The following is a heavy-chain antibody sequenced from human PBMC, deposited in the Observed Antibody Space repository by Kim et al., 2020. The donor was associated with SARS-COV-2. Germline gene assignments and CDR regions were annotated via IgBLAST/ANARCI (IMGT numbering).Heavy chain of an antibody. CDR2: INPNSGGT. CDR1: GYTFTGYY. J-gene: IGHJ6*02. D-gene: IGHD5-18*01. V-gene: IGHV1-2*06. CDR3: ARGGGTAMEQYFYYYYGMDV. Sequence: ASVKVSCKASGYTFTGYYMHWVRQAPGQGLEWMGRINPNSGGTNYAQKFQGRVTMTRDTSISTAYMELSRLRSDDTAVYYCARGGGTAMEQYFYYYYGMDVWGQGTTLTVS.